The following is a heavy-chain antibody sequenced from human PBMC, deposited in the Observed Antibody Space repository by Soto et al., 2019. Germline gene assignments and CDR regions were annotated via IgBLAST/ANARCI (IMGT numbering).Heavy chain of an antibody. J-gene: IGHJ4*02. CDR1: GFTFSSYT. V-gene: IGHV3-30-3*01. CDR2: ISYDGSNK. Sequence: QVQLVESGGGVVQPGRSLRLSCAASGFTFSSYTMHWVRQAPGKGLEWVALISYDGSNKYYADSVKGRFTISRDNSKNTLYLQMNSLRAEDTAVYYCASGAGIAVAGTSFDYWGQGTLVTASS. CDR3: ASGAGIAVAGTSFDY. D-gene: IGHD6-19*01.